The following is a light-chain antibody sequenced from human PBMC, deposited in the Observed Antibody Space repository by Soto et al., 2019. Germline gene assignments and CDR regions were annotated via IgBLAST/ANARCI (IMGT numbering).Light chain of an antibody. Sequence: QTVVTQEPSFSVSTGGTVTLTCGLTSGSVSTRNYPSWYQQIPGQAPRTLIYNTDTRSSGVPDSFSGSILGNKAALTITGAQSADESDYYCALYVGSGIHWVFGGGTKVTVL. CDR2: NTD. V-gene: IGLV8-61*01. CDR3: ALYVGSGIHWV. CDR1: SGSVSTRNY. J-gene: IGLJ3*02.